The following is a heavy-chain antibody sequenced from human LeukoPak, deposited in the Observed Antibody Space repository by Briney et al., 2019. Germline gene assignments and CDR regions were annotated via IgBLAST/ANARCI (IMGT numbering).Heavy chain of an antibody. D-gene: IGHD2-2*01. CDR1: GGSISSYY. CDR3: ARVGAFSSSTGPLYYYYYMDV. Sequence: SETLSLTCTVSGGSISSYYWSWIRQPAGKGLEWIGRIYTSGSTNYNPSLKSRVTMSVDTSKNQFSLKLGSVTAADTAVYYCARVGAFSSSTGPLYYYYYMDVWGKGTTVTVSS. CDR2: IYTSGST. J-gene: IGHJ6*03. V-gene: IGHV4-4*07.